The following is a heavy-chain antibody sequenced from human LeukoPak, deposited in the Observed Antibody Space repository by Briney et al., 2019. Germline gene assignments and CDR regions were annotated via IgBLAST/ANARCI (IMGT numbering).Heavy chain of an antibody. V-gene: IGHV4-59*01. CDR2: IYYSGST. CDR3: AMAYYYGSGSHRY. CDR1: GGSISSYY. Sequence: SETLSLTCTVSGGSISSYYWSWIRQPPGKGLGWIGYIYYSGSTNYKPSLKSRVTISVDTSKNQFSLKLSSVTAADTAVYYCAMAYYYGSGSHRYWGQGTLVTVSS. D-gene: IGHD3-10*01. J-gene: IGHJ4*02.